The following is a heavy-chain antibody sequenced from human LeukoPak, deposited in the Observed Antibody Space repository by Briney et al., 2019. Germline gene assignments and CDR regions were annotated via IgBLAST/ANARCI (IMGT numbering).Heavy chain of an antibody. CDR3: VRDRPNYYGSGSYHYYCYAMDV. D-gene: IGHD3-10*01. Sequence: SETLSLTCTVSGGSISNEYWTWLRQPPGKGLEWIGYVYYGGSTIYNPSLKSRVTISVEASKNQFSLKLSSVTAADTAVYYCVRDRPNYYGSGSYHYYCYAMDVWGPGTTVIVSS. CDR1: GGSISNEY. J-gene: IGHJ6*02. V-gene: IGHV4-59*01. CDR2: VYYGGST.